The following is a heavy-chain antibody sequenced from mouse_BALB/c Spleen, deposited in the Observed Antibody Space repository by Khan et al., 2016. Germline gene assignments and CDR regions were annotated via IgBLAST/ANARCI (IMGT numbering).Heavy chain of an antibody. CDR2: INSNGGST. J-gene: IGHJ4*01. CDR1: GFTFSSYG. V-gene: IGHV5-6-3*01. CDR3: ARAYRFDVEGYYAMDY. Sequence: EVELVESGGGLVQPGGSLKLSCVASGFTFSSYGMSWVRQTPDKSLELVAIINSNGGSTYYPDSVLGRFIISSDNAKNTLILQMSSLKSEATALYYCARAYRFDVEGYYAMDYWGQGTSVTVSS. D-gene: IGHD2-14*01.